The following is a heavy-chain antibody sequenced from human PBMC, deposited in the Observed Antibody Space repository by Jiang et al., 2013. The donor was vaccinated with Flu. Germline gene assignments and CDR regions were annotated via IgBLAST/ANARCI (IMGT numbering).Heavy chain of an antibody. Sequence: GAEVKKPGESLKISCKGSGYSFTSYWIGWVRQMHGKGLEWMGMIHPGDSDARYSPSFQGQVTISADKSIPTAYLQWSSLKASDTAIYYCARNYYDSSLLVAFNIWGQGTMVTVSS. CDR2: IHPGDSDA. V-gene: IGHV5-51*01. CDR3: ARNYYDSSLLVAFNI. D-gene: IGHD3-22*01. J-gene: IGHJ3*02. CDR1: GYSFTSYW.